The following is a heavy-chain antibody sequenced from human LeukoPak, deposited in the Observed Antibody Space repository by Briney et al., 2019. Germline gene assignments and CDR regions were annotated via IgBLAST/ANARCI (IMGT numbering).Heavy chain of an antibody. CDR1: GFTFSSYA. CDR2: ISYDGSNK. Sequence: RRSLRLSCAASGFTFSSYAMHWVRQAPGKGLEWVAVISYDGSNKYYADSVKGRFTISRDNSKNTLYLQMNSLRAEDTAVYYCARAAQDFWSGYQPLHYWGQGTLVTVSS. D-gene: IGHD3-3*01. J-gene: IGHJ4*02. CDR3: ARAAQDFWSGYQPLHY. V-gene: IGHV3-30-3*01.